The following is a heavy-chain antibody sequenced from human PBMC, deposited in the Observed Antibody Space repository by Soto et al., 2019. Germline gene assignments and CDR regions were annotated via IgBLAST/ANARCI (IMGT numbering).Heavy chain of an antibody. D-gene: IGHD2-15*01. Sequence: PSETLSLTCTVSGGSISSSSYYWGWIRQPPGKGLEWIGSIYYSGSTYYNPSLKSRVTISVDTSKNQFSLKLSSVTAADTAVYYCARDFRGTSCSGGSCYSYSYYGMDVWGQRTTVTVSS. CDR1: GGSISSSSYY. V-gene: IGHV4-39*02. CDR2: IYYSGST. CDR3: ARDFRGTSCSGGSCYSYSYYGMDV. J-gene: IGHJ6*02.